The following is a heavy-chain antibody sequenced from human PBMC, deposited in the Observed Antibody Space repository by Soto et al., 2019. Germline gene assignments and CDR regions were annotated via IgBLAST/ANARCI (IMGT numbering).Heavy chain of an antibody. V-gene: IGHV3-23*01. D-gene: IGHD6-13*01. CDR1: GFTFSSYA. J-gene: IGHJ4*02. CDR3: AKLPRIAAAGHPLDY. Sequence: PGGSLRLSCAASGFTFSSYAMSWVRQAPGKGLEWVSAISGSGGSTYYAESVKGRFTISRDNSKNTLYLQMNSLRAEDTAVYYCAKLPRIAAAGHPLDYWGQGTLVTVSS. CDR2: ISGSGGST.